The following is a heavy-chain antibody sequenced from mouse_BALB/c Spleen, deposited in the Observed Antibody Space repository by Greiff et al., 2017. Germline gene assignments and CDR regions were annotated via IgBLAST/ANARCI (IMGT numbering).Heavy chain of an antibody. V-gene: IGHV1-20*02. Sequence: EVQGVESGPELVKPGASVKISCKASGYSFTGYFMNWVMQSHGKSLEWIGRINPYNGDTFYNQKFKGKATLTVDKSSSTAHMELRSLASEDSAVYYCARAYDYLAYWGQGTLVTVSA. J-gene: IGHJ3*01. D-gene: IGHD2-4*01. CDR1: GYSFTGYF. CDR2: INPYNGDT. CDR3: ARAYDYLAY.